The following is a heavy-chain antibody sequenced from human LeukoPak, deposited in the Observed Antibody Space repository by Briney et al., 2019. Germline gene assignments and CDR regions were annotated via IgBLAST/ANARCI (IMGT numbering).Heavy chain of an antibody. Sequence: ASVKVSSKASGYTFTIYYMHWVRQAPGQGLEWMGIINPSGGSTSYAQKFQGRVTMTRDMSTSTVYMELSRLGSEDTAVYYCASQWFPDAFDFWRQATMVTVPS. J-gene: IGHJ3*01. CDR2: INPSGGST. CDR3: ASQWFPDAFDF. V-gene: IGHV1-46*01. D-gene: IGHD3-22*01. CDR1: GYTFTIYY.